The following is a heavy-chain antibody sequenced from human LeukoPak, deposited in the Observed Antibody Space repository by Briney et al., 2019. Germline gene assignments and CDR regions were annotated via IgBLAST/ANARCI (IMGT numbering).Heavy chain of an antibody. J-gene: IGHJ4*02. D-gene: IGHD2-15*01. CDR1: GFTFSSYA. V-gene: IGHV3-23*01. CDR2: ISATGATT. Sequence: PGGSLRLSCAASGFTFSSYAMGWVRQAPGKGLEWVSAISATGATTYHADSVKGRFMISRDNAKNTLYLEMNSLRAEDTAVYYCARTFAAAHIDYWGQGTLVTVSS. CDR3: ARTFAAAHIDY.